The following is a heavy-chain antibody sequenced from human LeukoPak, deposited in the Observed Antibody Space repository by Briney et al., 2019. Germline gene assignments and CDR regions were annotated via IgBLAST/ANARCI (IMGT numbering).Heavy chain of an antibody. CDR1: GFTFSSYS. CDR2: ISSSSSTI. J-gene: IGHJ4*02. D-gene: IGHD1-1*01. V-gene: IGHV3-48*04. Sequence: GGSLRLSCAASGFTFSSYSMNWVRQAPGKGLEWVSYISSSSSTIYYADSVKGRFTISRDNAKNSLYLQMNSLRAEDTAVYYCARENDYFQGEFDYWGQGTLVTVSS. CDR3: ARENDYFQGEFDY.